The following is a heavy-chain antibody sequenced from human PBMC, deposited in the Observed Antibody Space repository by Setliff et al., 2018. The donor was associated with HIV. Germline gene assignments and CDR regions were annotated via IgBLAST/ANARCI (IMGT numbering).Heavy chain of an antibody. CDR2: IYPRDSKI. J-gene: IGHJ4*02. V-gene: IGHV5-51*01. Sequence: PGESLKISCVGSEYAFSNYWIGWVRQMPGKGLEWMGIIYPRDSKIRYSPSFQGQVTFSVDKSLNTAYLQWSSLKASDTAIYYCARRSASGYYDRGCFDYWGQGTLVTVSS. D-gene: IGHD3-22*01. CDR1: EYAFSNYW. CDR3: ARRSASGYYDRGCFDY.